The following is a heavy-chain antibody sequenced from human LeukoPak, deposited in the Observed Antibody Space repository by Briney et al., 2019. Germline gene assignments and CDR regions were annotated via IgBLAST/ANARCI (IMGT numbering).Heavy chain of an antibody. CDR1: GASISSYY. J-gene: IGHJ5*02. V-gene: IGHV4-59*01. D-gene: IGHD3-22*01. CDR3: ARHRYYYDSSGYYYQP. CDR2: IYYSGST. Sequence: SETLSLTCTVSGASISSYYWSWIRQPPGKGLGWSGYIYYSGSTNYNPSLKSRVTISVDTSKNQFSLRLSSVTAADTAVYYCARHRYYYDSSGYYYQPWGQGTLVTVSS.